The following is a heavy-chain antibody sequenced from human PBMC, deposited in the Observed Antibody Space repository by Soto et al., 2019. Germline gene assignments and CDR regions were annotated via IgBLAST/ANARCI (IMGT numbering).Heavy chain of an antibody. J-gene: IGHJ6*02. CDR2: INPSGGST. Sequence: QVQLVQSGAEVKKPGASVKVSCKASGYTFTSYYMHWVRQAPGQGLEWMGIINPSGGSTSYAQKFQGRVTMTSDTSTSPFYMELSSLRSEDTAVYYCARWDTWGPAAISSGMDVWGHGTTVTVSS. CDR1: GYTFTSYY. D-gene: IGHD2-2*01. CDR3: ARWDTWGPAAISSGMDV. V-gene: IGHV1-46*01.